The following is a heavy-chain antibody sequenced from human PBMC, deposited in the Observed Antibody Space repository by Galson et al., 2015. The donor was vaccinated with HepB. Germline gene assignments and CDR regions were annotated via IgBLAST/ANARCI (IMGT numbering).Heavy chain of an antibody. CDR3: ARGGKGYYYGSGSLRDDAFDI. Sequence: SVKVSCKASGGTFSSYAISWVRQAPGQGLEWMGRIIPILGIANYAQKFQGRVTITADKSTSTAYMELSSLRSEDTAVYYCARGGKGYYYGSGSLRDDAFDIWGQGTMVTVSS. D-gene: IGHD3-10*01. CDR2: IIPILGIA. J-gene: IGHJ3*02. CDR1: GGTFSSYA. V-gene: IGHV1-69*04.